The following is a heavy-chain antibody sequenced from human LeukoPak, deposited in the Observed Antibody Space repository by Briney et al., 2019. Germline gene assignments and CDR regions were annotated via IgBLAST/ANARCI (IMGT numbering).Heavy chain of an antibody. CDR1: GFTFSSYW. CDR3: AREYGDYVWGSYRLGGAFDI. Sequence: TGGSLRLSCAASGFTFSSYWMSWVRQAPGKGLEWVAVIWYDGSNKYYADSVKGRFTISRDNSKNTLYLQMNSLRAEDTAVYYCAREYGDYVWGSYRLGGAFDIWGQGTMVTVSS. V-gene: IGHV3-33*08. J-gene: IGHJ3*02. CDR2: IWYDGSNK. D-gene: IGHD3-16*02.